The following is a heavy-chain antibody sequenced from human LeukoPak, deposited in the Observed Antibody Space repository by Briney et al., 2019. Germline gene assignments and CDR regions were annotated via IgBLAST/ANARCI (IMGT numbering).Heavy chain of an antibody. CDR3: LRGDRRDY. V-gene: IGHV3-21*06. J-gene: IGHJ4*02. CDR1: GFTFSNYN. CDR2: TTSSGTYT. Sequence: GGSLRLSCADSGFTFSNYNMNWVRQAPGKAMEWVSSTTSSGTYTFYADSVKGRFIISRDNAKDSLYLQMNSLRVEDTAVYYCLRGDRRDYWGQGTLVTVSS.